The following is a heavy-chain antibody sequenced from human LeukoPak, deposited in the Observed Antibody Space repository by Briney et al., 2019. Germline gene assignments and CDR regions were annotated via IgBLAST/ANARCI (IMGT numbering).Heavy chain of an antibody. D-gene: IGHD2-21*01. CDR2: IKEDGSEK. CDR3: ANSLL. CDR1: GFTFCSYA. J-gene: IGHJ4*02. Sequence: GGALRLSFAAPGFTFCSYAMSWGRPAPGKGLEWVANIKEDGSEKNYVDSVKGRFTISRDNAKNSVYLQMNSLRVEDTAVYYCANSLLGGQGTLVTVSS. V-gene: IGHV3-7*01.